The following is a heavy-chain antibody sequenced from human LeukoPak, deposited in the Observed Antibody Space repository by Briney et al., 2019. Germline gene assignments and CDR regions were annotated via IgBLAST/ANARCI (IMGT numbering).Heavy chain of an antibody. Sequence: PEGSLRLSCAASGFTFSSYSMNWVRQAPGKGLEWVSSISSSSSYIYYADSVKGRFTISRDNAKNSLYLQMNSLRAEDTAVYYCARSNPVVPAATSNWFDPWGQGTLVTVSS. CDR2: ISSSSSYI. V-gene: IGHV3-21*01. D-gene: IGHD2-2*01. J-gene: IGHJ5*02. CDR3: ARSNPVVPAATSNWFDP. CDR1: GFTFSSYS.